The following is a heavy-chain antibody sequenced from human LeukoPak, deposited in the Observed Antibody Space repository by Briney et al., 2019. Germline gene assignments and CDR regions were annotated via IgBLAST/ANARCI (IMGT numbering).Heavy chain of an antibody. CDR1: GGSISSGGYY. Sequence: PSETLSLTCTVSGGSISSGGYYWSWIRQPAGKGLEWIGRIYTSGSTNYNPSLKSRVTMSVDTSKNQFSLKLSSVTAADTAVYYCARGYSYGDQSLVHWGQGTLVTVSS. J-gene: IGHJ4*02. CDR3: ARGYSYGDQSLVH. D-gene: IGHD5-18*01. CDR2: IYTSGST. V-gene: IGHV4-61*02.